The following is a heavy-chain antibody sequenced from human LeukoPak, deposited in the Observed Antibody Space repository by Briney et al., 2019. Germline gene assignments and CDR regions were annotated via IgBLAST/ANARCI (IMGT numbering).Heavy chain of an antibody. D-gene: IGHD6-19*01. J-gene: IGHJ4*02. CDR3: TPDVRAVAGKISVY. V-gene: IGHV3-15*01. CDR1: GFTFTNAW. CDR2: IKSKADGGTT. Sequence: GGSLRLSCAASGFTFTNAWMTWVRQAPGKGLEWVGRIKSKADGGTTDYAAPVEGRFTISRDDSKSTLFLQMNSLKTEDTAVYYCTPDVRAVAGKISVYWGQGTLVTVSS.